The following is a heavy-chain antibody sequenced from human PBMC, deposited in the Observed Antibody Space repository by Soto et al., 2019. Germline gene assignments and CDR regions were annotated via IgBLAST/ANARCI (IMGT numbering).Heavy chain of an antibody. V-gene: IGHV3-30*18. D-gene: IGHD1-1*01. CDR1: GFTFSNYA. Sequence: VGSLRLSCAASGFTFSNYAMHWVRQAPGKGLEWVALTSYDGNNEYYTDSVKGRFTISRDNSKNTLFLQMTSPRPEDTAVYYCAKDKGVFNWATSYFDYWGQGALVTVSS. CDR3: AKDKGVFNWATSYFDY. CDR2: TSYDGNNE. J-gene: IGHJ4*02.